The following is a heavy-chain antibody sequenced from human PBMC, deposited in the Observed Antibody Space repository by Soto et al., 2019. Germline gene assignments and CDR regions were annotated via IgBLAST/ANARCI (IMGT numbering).Heavy chain of an antibody. Sequence: QITLKESGPTLVKPTQTLTLTCTFSGFSFSTPGVGVGWIRQPPGEALERRVLIYWNDDRRYSPSQRSRLTITKDTSKYQVVLTMTNMDPVDTATYYCFSVSFPNWFDPWGRGILVTVSS. D-gene: IGHD3-10*01. CDR3: FSVSFPNWFDP. CDR1: GFSFSTPGVG. V-gene: IGHV2-5*01. J-gene: IGHJ5*02. CDR2: IYWNDDR.